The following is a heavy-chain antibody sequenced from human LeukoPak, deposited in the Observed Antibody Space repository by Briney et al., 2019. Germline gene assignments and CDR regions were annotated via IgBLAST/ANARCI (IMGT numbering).Heavy chain of an antibody. Sequence: GSLRLSCAASGFTFSSYAMSWVRQAPGKGLEWVSSISSSGSYIYYADSVKGRFTISRDNAKNSLYLQMNSLRAEDTAVYYCARGFLQPLEHWGQGTLVTVSS. CDR2: ISSSGSYI. J-gene: IGHJ1*01. CDR3: ARGFLQPLEH. V-gene: IGHV3-21*01. CDR1: GFTFSSYA. D-gene: IGHD2/OR15-2a*01.